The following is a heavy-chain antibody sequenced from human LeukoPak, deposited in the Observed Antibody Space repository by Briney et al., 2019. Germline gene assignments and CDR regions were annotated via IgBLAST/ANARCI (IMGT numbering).Heavy chain of an antibody. D-gene: IGHD3-22*01. J-gene: IGHJ4*02. CDR3: TTPSGCYDSSGWD. CDR1: GFTVTNAW. Sequence: GGSLTLSCAASGFTVTNAWMSWVRQAPGKGLEWVGRIKSKTDGGTTDYAAPVKGRFTISRDDSKNTLYLQMNSLKTEDTAVYYCTTPSGCYDSSGWDWGQGTLVTVSS. CDR2: IKSKTDGGTT. V-gene: IGHV3-15*01.